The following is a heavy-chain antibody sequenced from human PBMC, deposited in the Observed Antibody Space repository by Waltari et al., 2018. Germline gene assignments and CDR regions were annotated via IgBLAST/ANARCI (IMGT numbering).Heavy chain of an antibody. Sequence: QLQLQESGPGLVKPSETLSLTCTVSGGSISSSSYYWGWIRQPPGKGLEWIGSIYYSGSTYYNPSLKSRVTISVDTSKNQFSLKLSSVTAADTAVYYCARSPYGSGSYYLSRNWFDPWGQGTLVTVSS. J-gene: IGHJ5*02. CDR2: IYYSGST. CDR3: ARSPYGSGSYYLSRNWFDP. V-gene: IGHV4-39*07. D-gene: IGHD3-10*01. CDR1: GGSISSSSYY.